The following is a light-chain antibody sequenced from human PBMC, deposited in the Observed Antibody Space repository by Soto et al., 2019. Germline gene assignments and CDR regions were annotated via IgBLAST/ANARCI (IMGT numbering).Light chain of an antibody. Sequence: EIVMTQSPATLSVSPGERATLSCRASQSVSSNLAWYQQKPGQAPRLLIYGASTRATGIPARFSGSGSGTEFTLTISGLQSEDFAIYYCQHYNNWPPWMFGQGTKVEIK. V-gene: IGKV3-15*01. CDR1: QSVSSN. J-gene: IGKJ1*01. CDR2: GAS. CDR3: QHYNNWPPWM.